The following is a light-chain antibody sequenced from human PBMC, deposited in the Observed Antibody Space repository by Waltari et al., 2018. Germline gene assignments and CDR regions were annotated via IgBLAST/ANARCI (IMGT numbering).Light chain of an antibody. J-gene: IGLJ3*02. CDR1: SSDVGGYNY. V-gene: IGLV2-14*01. CDR3: SSYTSSSTWV. Sequence: QSALTPPASVSGSPGQSITISCTGTSSDVGGYNYVSWYQQHPGKAPKPMIYDVNKRPSGISIRFSGSKSGNMASLTISGLQAEDEADYYCSSYTSSSTWVFGGGTKLTVL. CDR2: DVN.